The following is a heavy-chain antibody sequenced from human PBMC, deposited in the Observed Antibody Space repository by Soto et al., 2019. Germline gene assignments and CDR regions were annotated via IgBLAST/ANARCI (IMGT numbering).Heavy chain of an antibody. CDR3: SRSLDS. D-gene: IGHD2-21*01. CDR2: INPDGSDK. J-gene: IGHJ4*02. CDR1: GGTFGSYA. Sequence: PGGPMRFSCPASGGTFGSYAMHWVRQAPGKGLEWVANINPDGSDKHYVDSVKGRFTISRDNAKNSLYLQMSSLTAEDSALYYCSRSLDSWGQGTRVTVSS. V-gene: IGHV3-7*01.